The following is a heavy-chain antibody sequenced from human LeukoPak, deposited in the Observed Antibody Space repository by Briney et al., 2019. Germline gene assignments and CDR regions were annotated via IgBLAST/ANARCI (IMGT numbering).Heavy chain of an antibody. Sequence: SVKVSCTASRYTFTSYGISWVRQAPGQGLEGMGWISAYNGNTNYAHTLQGRVTMTTDKSPSPAYMELRSLRSDDTVVYYCARVCDGICSSKKYYYYYMDVWGKGTTVTISS. V-gene: IGHV1-18*01. CDR3: ARVCDGICSSKKYYYYYMDV. D-gene: IGHD2-2*01. J-gene: IGHJ6*03. CDR2: ISAYNGNT. CDR1: RYTFTSYG.